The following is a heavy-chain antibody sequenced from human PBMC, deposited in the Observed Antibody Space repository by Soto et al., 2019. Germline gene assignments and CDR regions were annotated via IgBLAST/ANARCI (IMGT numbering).Heavy chain of an antibody. CDR3: GSSGDNYNVLDY. V-gene: IGHV3-11*06. CDR2: SSNSGTYT. Sequence: GGSLRLSCAASAFTVSDYYMSWIRHATAKGLEWLSYSSNSGTYTRYACSVKGRFAISRDNPKNSLYLQINSLRGGDTATHYCGSSGDNYNVLDYWGQGHTVTVCS. CDR1: AFTVSDYY. D-gene: IGHD4-17*01. J-gene: IGHJ4*02.